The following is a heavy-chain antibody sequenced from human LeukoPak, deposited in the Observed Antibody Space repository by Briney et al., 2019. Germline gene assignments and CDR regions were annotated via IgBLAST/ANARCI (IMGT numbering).Heavy chain of an antibody. Sequence: ASVKVSCKSSGYTFTSYGISWVRQAPGQGLEWMGWISGYNGNTNYAQKLQGRVTMTTDTSTSTAYMELRSLRSDDTAVYYCGRTTVTTYVDYWGQGTLVTVSS. J-gene: IGHJ4*02. V-gene: IGHV1-18*01. CDR1: GYTFTSYG. CDR3: GRTTVTTYVDY. D-gene: IGHD4-11*01. CDR2: ISGYNGNT.